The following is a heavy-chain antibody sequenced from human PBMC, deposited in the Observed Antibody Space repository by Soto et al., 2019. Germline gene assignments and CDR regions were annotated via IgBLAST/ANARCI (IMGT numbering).Heavy chain of an antibody. V-gene: IGHV3-21*01. CDR2: ISSSSSYI. CDR1: GFTFSSYR. CDR3: ARVSIAAADYYYYYGMDV. Sequence: GGSLRLSCEASGFTFSSYRMNWVRQAPGKGLEWVSSISSSSSYIYYADSVKVLFTISRDNAKNSLYLQMNSLRAEDTAVYYCARVSIAAADYYYYYGMDVWGQGTTVTVSS. J-gene: IGHJ6*02. D-gene: IGHD6-13*01.